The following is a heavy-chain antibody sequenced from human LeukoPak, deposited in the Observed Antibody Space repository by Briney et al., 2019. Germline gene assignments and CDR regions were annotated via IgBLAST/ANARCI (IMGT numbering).Heavy chain of an antibody. CDR1: GGSISSYY. Sequence: ETLSLTCTVSGGSISSYYWSWLRQPAGKGLEWIGRIYTSGTTNYNPSLTSRVTMSVDTSKNQFSLKLSSVTAADTAVYYCARDQTYYDSSGYSLYAFDIWGQGTMVSVSS. D-gene: IGHD3-22*01. V-gene: IGHV4-4*07. J-gene: IGHJ3*02. CDR2: IYTSGTT. CDR3: ARDQTYYDSSGYSLYAFDI.